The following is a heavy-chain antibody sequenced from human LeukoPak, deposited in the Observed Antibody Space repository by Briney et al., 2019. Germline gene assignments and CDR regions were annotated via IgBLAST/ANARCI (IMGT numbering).Heavy chain of an antibody. J-gene: IGHJ5*02. V-gene: IGHV4-61*02. CDR3: ARAVAGSRRWFDP. CDR2: IYTSGST. Sequence: SETLSLTCTVSGGSISSGSYYWSWIRQPAGKGLEWIGRIYTSGSTNYNPSLKSRVTISVDTSKNQFSLKLSSVTAADTVVYYCARAVAGSRRWFDPWGQGTLVTVSS. CDR1: GGSISSGSYY. D-gene: IGHD6-19*01.